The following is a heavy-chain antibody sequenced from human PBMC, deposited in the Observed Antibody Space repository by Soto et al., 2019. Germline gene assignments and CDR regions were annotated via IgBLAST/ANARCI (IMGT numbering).Heavy chain of an antibody. Sequence: QAGGSLRLSCAASGFTFSCYGMHWVRQAPGKGLEWVAVISYDGSNKYYADSVKGRFTISRDNSKNTLYLQMNSLRAEDTAVYYCARDHSSSWYYFDYWGQGTLVTVSS. CDR1: GFTFSCYG. CDR3: ARDHSSSWYYFDY. D-gene: IGHD6-13*01. V-gene: IGHV3-30*03. J-gene: IGHJ4*02. CDR2: ISYDGSNK.